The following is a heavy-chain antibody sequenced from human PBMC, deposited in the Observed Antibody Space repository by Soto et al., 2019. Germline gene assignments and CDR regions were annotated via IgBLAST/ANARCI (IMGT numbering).Heavy chain of an antibody. Sequence: EVQLLESGGGLVQPGGSLRLSCAASGFTFSSYAMSWVRQAPGKGLEWVSAISGSGGSTYYADSVKGRFTISRDNSKNTLYLQMNGLRAEDTAVYYCAKPADQLLGPWLPLDVWGQGTTVTVSS. D-gene: IGHD2-2*01. CDR1: GFTFSSYA. V-gene: IGHV3-23*01. J-gene: IGHJ6*02. CDR3: AKPADQLLGPWLPLDV. CDR2: ISGSGGST.